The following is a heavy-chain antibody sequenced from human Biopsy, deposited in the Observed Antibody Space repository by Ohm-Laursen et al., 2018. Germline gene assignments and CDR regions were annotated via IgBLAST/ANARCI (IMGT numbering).Heavy chain of an antibody. CDR3: AREAALNYSGSWYETWFDP. V-gene: IGHV3-21*01. J-gene: IGHJ5*02. D-gene: IGHD6-13*01. CDR2: ISTSSTYI. Sequence: GSLRLSCAASGFNFSSYSMNWVRQAPGKGLEWVSSISTSSTYIYYADSVKGRFSISRDDALNSLYLQMNSLRAEDTAVYYCAREAALNYSGSWYETWFDPWGQGTLVTVSS. CDR1: GFNFSSYS.